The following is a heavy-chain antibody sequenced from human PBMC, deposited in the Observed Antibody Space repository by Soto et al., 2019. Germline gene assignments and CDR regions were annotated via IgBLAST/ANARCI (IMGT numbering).Heavy chain of an antibody. CDR3: ARVRYDRSGFDH. CDR2: ISHRGIT. D-gene: IGHD3-22*01. Sequence: VQLQESGPGLVRPSGALSVTCAVSGDSISRSHWWSWVRQSPGKGLEWIGEISHRGITNYNPSLKSRVTISGDKSKNQLSLKLTSVTAADTAVYYCARVRYDRSGFDHWGQGTLVSVSS. CDR1: GDSISRSHW. J-gene: IGHJ4*02. V-gene: IGHV4-4*02.